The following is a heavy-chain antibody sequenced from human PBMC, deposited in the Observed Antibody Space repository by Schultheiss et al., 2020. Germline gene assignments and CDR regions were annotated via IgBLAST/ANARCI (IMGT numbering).Heavy chain of an antibody. D-gene: IGHD2-15*01. Sequence: ASVKVSCKASGYIFTNYGMSWVRQAPGQGLEWMGWISGYNGDTNYAQKFQGRLTMTTDTSTSTVYMEVRSLRSDDTAVYYCARAAMVSAFRGRLDKIKGKKTARAEYLQHWGQGTLVTVSS. CDR1: GYIFTNYG. CDR2: ISGYNGDT. CDR3: ARAAMVSAFRGRLDKIKGKKTARAEYLQH. V-gene: IGHV1-18*04. J-gene: IGHJ1*01.